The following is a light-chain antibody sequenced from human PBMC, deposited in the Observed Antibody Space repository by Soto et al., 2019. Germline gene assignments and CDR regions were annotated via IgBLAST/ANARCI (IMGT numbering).Light chain of an antibody. V-gene: IGLV2-14*01. Sequence: QSALTQPASVSGSPGQSITISCTGTSSDVGSYNYVSWYQQHPGKAPKVLIYEVRNRPSGASSRFSGSKSGNTAFLTISGLPPEDEADYYCSSSRRSSSVLFGGGTKLTVL. CDR2: EVR. CDR3: SSSRRSSSVL. CDR1: SSDVGSYNY. J-gene: IGLJ2*01.